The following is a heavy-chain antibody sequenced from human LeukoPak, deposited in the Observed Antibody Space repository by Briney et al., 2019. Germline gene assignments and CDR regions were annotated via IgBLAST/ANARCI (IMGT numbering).Heavy chain of an antibody. V-gene: IGHV3-21*01. CDR1: GFTFSSYS. J-gene: IGHJ3*02. CDR3: ASLITSDAFDI. Sequence: GGSLRLSCAASGFTFSSYSMNWVRRAPGKGLEWVSSISSSSSYIYYADSVKGRFTISRDNAKNSLYLQMNSPRAEDTAVYYCASLITSDAFDIWGQGTMVTVSS. D-gene: IGHD3-22*01. CDR2: ISSSSSYI.